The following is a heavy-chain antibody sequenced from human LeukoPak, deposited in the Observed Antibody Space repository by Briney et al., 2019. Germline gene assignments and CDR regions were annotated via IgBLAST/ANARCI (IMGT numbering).Heavy chain of an antibody. Sequence: SETLSLTCTVSGGSISSSSYYWGWIRQPPGKGLEWIGSIYYSGSTYYNPSLKSRVTISVDTSKNQFSLKLSSVTAADTAVYYCARLGKRWLHRHGVDYWGQGTLVNVSS. CDR3: ARLGKRWLHRHGVDY. CDR1: GGSISSSSYY. D-gene: IGHD5-24*01. V-gene: IGHV4-39*01. J-gene: IGHJ4*02. CDR2: IYYSGST.